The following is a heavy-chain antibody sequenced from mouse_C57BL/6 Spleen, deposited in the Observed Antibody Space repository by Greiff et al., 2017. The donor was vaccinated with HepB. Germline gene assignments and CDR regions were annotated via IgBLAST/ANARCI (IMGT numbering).Heavy chain of an antibody. CDR3: GREGNGNYLGFDY. V-gene: IGHV1-72*01. CDR1: GYTFTSFW. Sequence: QVQLQQPGAELVKPGASVKLSCKASGYTFTSFWMHWVKQRPGRGLEWIGRIDPNSGGTKYDEKFKGKATLTVDKPSSTAYMQLSSLTSEDAAVYYCGREGNGNYLGFDYWGQGTTLTVSS. D-gene: IGHD2-1*01. J-gene: IGHJ2*01. CDR2: IDPNSGGT.